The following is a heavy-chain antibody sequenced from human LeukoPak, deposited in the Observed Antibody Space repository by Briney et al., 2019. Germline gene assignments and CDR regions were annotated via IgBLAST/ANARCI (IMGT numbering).Heavy chain of an antibody. J-gene: IGHJ6*03. V-gene: IGHV3-48*04. Sequence: GGSLRLSCAASGFTFSTYNMNWIRQAPGKGLEWVSYISSSGSIIYYADSVKGRFTISRDNAKNSLYLQMNSLRAEDAAVYYCARSPRYYYYYMDVWGKGTTVTVSS. CDR2: ISSSGSII. CDR3: ARSPRYYYYYMDV. CDR1: GFTFSTYN. D-gene: IGHD1-14*01.